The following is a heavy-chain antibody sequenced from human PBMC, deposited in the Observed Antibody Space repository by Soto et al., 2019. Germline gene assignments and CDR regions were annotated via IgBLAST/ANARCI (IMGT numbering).Heavy chain of an antibody. D-gene: IGHD6-13*01. CDR3: ARGRQLVRRNRPFDY. J-gene: IGHJ4*02. CDR2: TSYDGSNK. CDR1: GFTFSSYA. V-gene: IGHV3-30-3*01. Sequence: GGSLRLSCAASGFTFSSYAMHWVRQAPGKGLEWVAVTSYDGSNKYYADSVKGRFTISRDNSKNTLYLQMNSLRAEDTAVYYCARGRQLVRRNRPFDYWGQGTLVTVSS.